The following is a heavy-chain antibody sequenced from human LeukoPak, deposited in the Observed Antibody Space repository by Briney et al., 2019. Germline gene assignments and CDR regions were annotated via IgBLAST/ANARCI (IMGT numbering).Heavy chain of an antibody. D-gene: IGHD6-6*01. Sequence: PSETLSLTCTVSGVSISSSYWSWIRQPPGKGLEWIGYIYYTGSTTYNPSLQSRITMSVDTSKSQFSLKLNAVTAADTAVYYCARHPRQEYSSSPSPGDWFDPWGQGTLVTVSS. CDR2: IYYTGST. V-gene: IGHV4-59*01. CDR3: ARHPRQEYSSSPSPGDWFDP. J-gene: IGHJ5*02. CDR1: GVSISSSY.